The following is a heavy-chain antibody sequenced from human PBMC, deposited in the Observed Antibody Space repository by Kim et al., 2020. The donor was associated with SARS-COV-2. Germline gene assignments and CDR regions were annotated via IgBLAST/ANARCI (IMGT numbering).Heavy chain of an antibody. J-gene: IGHJ5*02. D-gene: IGHD2-15*01. CDR1: GFTFSSYN. Sequence: GGSLRPSCAASGFTFSSYNMNWVRQAPGEGLEWVSSISSTSSYIYYADSVKGRFTISRDNAKNSLYLQMNSLRAEDTAVYYCARALSDCSGGSCYIWDWFDPWGQGTLVTVSS. V-gene: IGHV3-21*01. CDR3: ARALSDCSGGSCYIWDWFDP. CDR2: ISSTSSYI.